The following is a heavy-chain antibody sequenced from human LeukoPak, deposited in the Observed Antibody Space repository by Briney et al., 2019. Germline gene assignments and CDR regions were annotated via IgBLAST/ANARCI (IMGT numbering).Heavy chain of an antibody. CDR2: IIPIFGTA. Sequence: ASVKVSCKASAGTFSSYAISWVRQAPGQGLEWMGRIIPIFGTANYAQKFQGRVTITTDESTSTAYMELSSLRSEDTAVYYCAREGMYDRSGYYRYYFDYWGQGTLVTVSS. J-gene: IGHJ4*02. V-gene: IGHV1-69*05. CDR1: AGTFSSYA. D-gene: IGHD3-22*01. CDR3: AREGMYDRSGYYRYYFDY.